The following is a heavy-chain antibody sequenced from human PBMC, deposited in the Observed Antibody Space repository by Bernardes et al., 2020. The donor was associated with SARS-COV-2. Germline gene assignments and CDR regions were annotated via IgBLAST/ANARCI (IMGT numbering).Heavy chain of an antibody. Sequence: GWSLRLSRAASGFTFSSYAMSWVRQAPGKGLEWVSAISGSGGSTYYADSVKGRFTISRDNSKNTLYLQMNSLRAEDTAVYYCAKGSGGSFFDYWGQGTLVTVSS. J-gene: IGHJ4*02. D-gene: IGHD2-15*01. CDR2: ISGSGGST. V-gene: IGHV3-23*01. CDR1: GFTFSSYA. CDR3: AKGSGGSFFDY.